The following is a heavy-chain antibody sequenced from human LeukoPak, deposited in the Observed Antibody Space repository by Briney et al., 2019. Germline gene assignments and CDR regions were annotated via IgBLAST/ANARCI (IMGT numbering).Heavy chain of an antibody. CDR1: GYSISSGYY. D-gene: IGHD3-22*01. CDR3: ARYSSGPGDY. V-gene: IGHV4-38-2*01. CDR2: IYHSGST. Sequence: TSETLSLTCAVSGYSISSGYYWGWIRQPPGKGLEWIGSIYHSGSTYYNPSLKSRVTISVDTSKNQFSLKLSSVTAADTAVYYCARYSSGPGDYWGQGTPVTVSS. J-gene: IGHJ4*02.